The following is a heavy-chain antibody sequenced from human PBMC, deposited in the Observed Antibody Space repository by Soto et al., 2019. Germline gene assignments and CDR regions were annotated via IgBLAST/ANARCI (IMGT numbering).Heavy chain of an antibody. CDR3: ARPYSYGRNYYGMDV. CDR1: GFTFSSYG. CDR2: IWYDGSKK. Sequence: QVQLVESGGGVVQPGRSLRLSCAASGFTFSSYGMHWVRQAPGKGLEWVAVIWYDGSKKYYADSVKGRFTISRDNSKNTLYLQMNSLRAEDTAVYYCARPYSYGRNYYGMDVWGQGTTVTVSS. V-gene: IGHV3-33*01. D-gene: IGHD5-18*01. J-gene: IGHJ6*02.